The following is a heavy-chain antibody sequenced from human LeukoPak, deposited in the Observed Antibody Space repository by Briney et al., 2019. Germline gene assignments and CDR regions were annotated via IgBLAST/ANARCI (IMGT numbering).Heavy chain of an antibody. CDR2: IKSKTDGGTT. CDR3: TTPYDSSGYSPLYYGMDV. CDR1: RFTFSNAW. D-gene: IGHD3-22*01. V-gene: IGHV3-15*01. J-gene: IGHJ6*02. Sequence: GGSLRLSCAASRFTFSNAWMSWVRQAPGKGLEWVGRIKSKTDGGTTDYAAPVKGRFTISRDDSKNTLYLQMNSLKTEDTAVYYCTTPYDSSGYSPLYYGMDVWGQGTTVTVSS.